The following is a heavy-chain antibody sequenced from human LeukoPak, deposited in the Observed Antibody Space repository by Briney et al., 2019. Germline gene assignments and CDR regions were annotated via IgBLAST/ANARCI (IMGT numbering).Heavy chain of an antibody. V-gene: IGHV3-23*01. CDR1: GFTFSSYA. Sequence: GGSLRLSCAASGFTFSSYAMTWVRQVPGKGLEWVSVISVRGGSTYYADSVKGRFTISRDDSKDTLYLQMNSLRAEDTAVYYCARDWGIASRPCFDNWSLGTLVTVSS. D-gene: IGHD6-6*01. CDR3: ARDWGIASRPCFDN. J-gene: IGHJ4*02. CDR2: ISVRGGST.